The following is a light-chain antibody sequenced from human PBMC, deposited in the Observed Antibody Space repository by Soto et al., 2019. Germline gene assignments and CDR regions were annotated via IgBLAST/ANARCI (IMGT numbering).Light chain of an antibody. CDR1: QSLRTSY. Sequence: IVLTQSPGTLSLSPGERATLSCRASQSLRTSYLAWYQQRHGQAPRLLIYGVSNGATGAPDRFRGTGSGTDFTLIISILDPEDVAVDYYQQYGGSFVCTFGQGTKLEI. J-gene: IGKJ2*02. CDR3: QQYGGSFVCT. V-gene: IGKV3-20*01. CDR2: GVS.